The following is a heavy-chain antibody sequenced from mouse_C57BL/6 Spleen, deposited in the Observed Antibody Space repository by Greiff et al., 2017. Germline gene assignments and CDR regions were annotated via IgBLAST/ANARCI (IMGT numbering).Heavy chain of an antibody. D-gene: IGHD2-5*01. CDR2: IWSGGST. J-gene: IGHJ3*01. V-gene: IGHV2-2*01. CDR3: AREISKSFAY. CDR1: GFSLTSYG. Sequence: QVQLKQSGPGLVQPSQSLSITCTVSGFSLTSYGVHWVRQSPGKGLEWLGVIWSGGSTDYNAAFISRLSISKDNSKSQVFFKMNSLQAEDTAIYYCAREISKSFAYWGQGTLVTVSA.